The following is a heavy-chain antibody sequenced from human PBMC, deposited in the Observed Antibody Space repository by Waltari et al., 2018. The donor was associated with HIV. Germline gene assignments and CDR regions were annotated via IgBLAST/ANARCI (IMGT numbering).Heavy chain of an antibody. J-gene: IGHJ4*02. CDR1: GYSFTSYW. CDR2: NYAVDSDT. V-gene: IGHV5-51*01. Sequence: EVQLVQSGAEVKKPGESLKISCKGSGYSFTSYWIGWVRQMPGKGLELMGINYAVDSDTRNSTSIQGQVTISADKSISTAYLQWSSLKASDTAMYYCARQWESDRIYYDLYYWGQGTLVTVSS. CDR3: ARQWESDRIYYDLYY. D-gene: IGHD3-22*01.